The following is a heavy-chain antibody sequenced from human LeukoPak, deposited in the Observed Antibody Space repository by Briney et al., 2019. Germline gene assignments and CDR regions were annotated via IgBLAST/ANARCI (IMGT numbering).Heavy chain of an antibody. CDR3: ARDGGGLGAFDI. D-gene: IGHD3-16*01. CDR2: VWYDGSNK. V-gene: IGHV3-33*01. Sequence: GGSLRLSCAASGFTFSSYGMHWVRQAPGKGLEWVAVVWYDGSNKYYADSVKGRFTISRDNSKNTLYLQMNSLRAEDTAVYYCARDGGGLGAFDIWGQGTMVTVSS. CDR1: GFTFSSYG. J-gene: IGHJ3*02.